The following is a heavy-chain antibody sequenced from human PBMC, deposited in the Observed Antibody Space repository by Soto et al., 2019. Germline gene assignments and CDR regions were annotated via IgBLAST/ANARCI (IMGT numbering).Heavy chain of an antibody. D-gene: IGHD5-12*01. CDR3: ARISGYDREYFDY. CDR2: IDWDDDK. Sequence: VSGPTLVNPTQTPTLTRTLSGFSLSTSGMCVSWDPQPPGKALEWLALIDWDDDKYYSTSLKTRLTISKDTSKNQVVLTMTNMDPVDTATYYCARISGYDREYFDYWGQGALVTVSS. J-gene: IGHJ4*02. V-gene: IGHV2-70*20. CDR1: GFSLSTSGMC.